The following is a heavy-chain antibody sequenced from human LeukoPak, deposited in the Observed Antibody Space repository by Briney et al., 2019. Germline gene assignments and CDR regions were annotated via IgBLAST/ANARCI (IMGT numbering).Heavy chain of an antibody. J-gene: IGHJ4*02. V-gene: IGHV4-39*01. CDR2: IYYSGST. CDR1: GLSISEGSRYY. Sequence: SETLSLTCTISGLSISEGSRYYWVWIRQPPGKGLEWIGSIYYSGSTYYNPSLKSRVTISVDTSKNQFSLKLSSVTAADTAVYYCASSGWYGGVDYWGQGTLVTVSS. D-gene: IGHD6-19*01. CDR3: ASSGWYGGVDY.